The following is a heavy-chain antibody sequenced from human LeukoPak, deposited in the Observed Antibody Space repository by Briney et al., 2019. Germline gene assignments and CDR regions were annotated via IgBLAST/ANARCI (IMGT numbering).Heavy chain of an antibody. CDR3: ARGGAFWSGYYERRDEYYYYYMDV. CDR2: VNPNNGNT. J-gene: IGHJ6*03. Sequence: ASVTVSFKASGYTFTSYDINWVWQANGPGLGLMGLVNPNNGNTGYAQKFQGRVTMTRNTSISTAYMELRSLRSEDTAVDYCARGGAFWSGYYERRDEYYYYYMDVWGKGTTVTVSS. V-gene: IGHV1-8*01. CDR1: GYTFTSYD. D-gene: IGHD3-3*01.